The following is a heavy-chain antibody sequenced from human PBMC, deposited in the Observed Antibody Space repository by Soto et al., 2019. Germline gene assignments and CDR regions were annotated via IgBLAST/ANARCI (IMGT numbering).Heavy chain of an antibody. D-gene: IGHD3-10*01. Sequence: SETLSLTCTVSVGSISSYYWSWIRQPPGKGLEWIGYIYYSGSTNYNPSLKSRVTISVDTSKNQFSLKLSSVTAADTAVYYCARDRGYSYYYYYGMDVWGQGTTVTVSS. CDR2: IYYSGST. CDR3: ARDRGYSYYYYYGMDV. J-gene: IGHJ6*02. V-gene: IGHV4-59*01. CDR1: VGSISSYY.